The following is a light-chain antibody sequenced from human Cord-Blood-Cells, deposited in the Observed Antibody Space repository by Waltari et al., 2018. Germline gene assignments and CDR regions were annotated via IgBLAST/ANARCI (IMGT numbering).Light chain of an antibody. CDR1: QSVLYSSNNNNY. Sequence: IVMTQSPDSLAVSLGERATTNYKYIQSVLYSSNNNNYLAWYHQKPGQPPKLLIYWSSTRESGVPDRFSGSGSETDFTLTISSLQAEDVAVYYCQQYYSTIFTFGPGTKVDIK. CDR2: WSS. J-gene: IGKJ3*01. V-gene: IGKV4-1*01. CDR3: QQYYSTIFT.